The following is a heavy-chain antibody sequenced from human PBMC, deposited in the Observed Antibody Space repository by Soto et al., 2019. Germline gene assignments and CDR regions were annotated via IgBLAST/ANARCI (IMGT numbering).Heavy chain of an antibody. V-gene: IGHV4-59*12. D-gene: IGHD3-3*01. CDR1: GGSISSYY. CDR2: IYYSGST. Sequence: PSETLSLTCTVSGGSISSYYWSWIRQPPRKGLEWIGYIYYSGSTNYNPSLKSRVTISVDTSKNQFSLKLSSVTAADTAVYYCASTRYYDFWSGYYNWFDPWGQGTLVTVS. CDR3: ASTRYYDFWSGYYNWFDP. J-gene: IGHJ5*02.